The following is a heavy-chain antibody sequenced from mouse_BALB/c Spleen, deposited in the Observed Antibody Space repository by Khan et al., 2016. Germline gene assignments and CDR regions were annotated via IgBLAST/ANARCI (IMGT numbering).Heavy chain of an antibody. J-gene: IGHJ3*01. CDR1: GYTFSRYW. V-gene: IGHV1-9*01. CDR3: ARGAS. CDR2: ILPGTDST. Sequence: QVQLKESGAELMKPGASVKISCKASGYTFSRYWIEWIKERPGHGLEWIGEILPGTDSTNYNDKFKGKAAFTAESSSNTAYIQLNSLTSEDSAVYYCARGASWGQGTLVTVSA.